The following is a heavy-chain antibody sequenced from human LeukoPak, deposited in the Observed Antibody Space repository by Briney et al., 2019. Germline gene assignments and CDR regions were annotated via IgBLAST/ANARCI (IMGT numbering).Heavy chain of an antibody. CDR1: GGSVSGYH. Sequence: PSETLSLTCNVSGGSVSGYHWSWIRQPPGKGLEWLGYIYYSGSSNYNPSLKSRVTMSADTSKNQFSLKLSSVTAADTAVYYCARVPRSYYYYYYMDVWGKGTTVTVSS. CDR3: ARVPRSYYYYYYMDV. CDR2: IYYSGSS. V-gene: IGHV4-59*02. J-gene: IGHJ6*03.